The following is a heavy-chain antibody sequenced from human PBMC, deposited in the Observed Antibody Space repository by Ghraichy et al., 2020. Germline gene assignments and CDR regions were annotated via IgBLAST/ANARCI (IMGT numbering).Heavy chain of an antibody. CDR3: AKGSGVIVGVRSCLDY. CDR1: GFTFSSYA. CDR2: ISGSGGST. V-gene: IGHV3-23*01. D-gene: IGHD1-26*01. Sequence: GESLNISCAASGFTFSSYAMSWVRQAPGKGLEWVSAISGSGGSTYYADSVKGRFTISRDNSKNTLYLQMNSLRAEDTAVYYCAKGSGVIVGVRSCLDYWGQGTLVTVSS. J-gene: IGHJ4*02.